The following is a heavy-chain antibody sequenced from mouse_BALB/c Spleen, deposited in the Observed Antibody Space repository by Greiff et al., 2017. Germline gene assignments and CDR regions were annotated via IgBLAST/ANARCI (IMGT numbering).Heavy chain of an antibody. D-gene: IGHD2-12*01. J-gene: IGHJ3*01. Sequence: QVQLLQSGPGLVAPSQSLSITCTVSGFSFTSYGVHWVRQPPGKGLEWLGVIWAGGSTNYNSALMYRLSTSKDNSKSQAFLNMSSLQTDDTAMYYCGGESYRAIAYWGQGTLVTVSA. CDR2: IWAGGST. CDR1: GFSFTSYG. V-gene: IGHV2-9*02. CDR3: GGESYRAIAY.